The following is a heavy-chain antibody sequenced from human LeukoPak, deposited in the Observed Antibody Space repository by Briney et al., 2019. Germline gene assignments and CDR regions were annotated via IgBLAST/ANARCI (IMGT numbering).Heavy chain of an antibody. CDR2: IWPDGSKK. V-gene: IGHV3-33*06. D-gene: IGHD6-25*01. CDR3: AKISSSAESNFDY. Sequence: GRSLRLSCAASGFTFSTYAMHWVRQAPGKGLEWVAFIWPDGSKKYYADSVKGRFAISREHSKNTVYLQMNDLRPEDTALYFCAKISSSAESNFDYWGQGTLLTVSS. J-gene: IGHJ4*02. CDR1: GFTFSTYA.